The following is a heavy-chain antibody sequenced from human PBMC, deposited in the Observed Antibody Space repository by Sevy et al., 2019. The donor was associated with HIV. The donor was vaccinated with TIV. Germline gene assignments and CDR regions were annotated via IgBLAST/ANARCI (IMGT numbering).Heavy chain of an antibody. Sequence: GGSLRLSCAASGFTFSSYWMHWVRQAPGKGLVWVSRINRDGSSTSYADSVKGRFTISRDNAKNTLYLQMNSLRAEDTAAYYCARDLIVVYLYYMDVWGKRTTVTVSS. V-gene: IGHV3-74*01. J-gene: IGHJ6*03. CDR3: ARDLIVVYLYYMDV. CDR2: INRDGSST. CDR1: GFTFSSYW. D-gene: IGHD3-22*01.